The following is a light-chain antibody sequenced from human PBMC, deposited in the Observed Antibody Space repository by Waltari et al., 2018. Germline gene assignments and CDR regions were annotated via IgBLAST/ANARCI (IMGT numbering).Light chain of an antibody. CDR1: QSVASN. CDR3: QHYNNWIT. CDR2: AAS. J-gene: IGKJ5*01. Sequence: EIVMTQSPATLSVSPGERATLSCRASQSVASNLAWYRQKPGQTPRPLIYAASTRATGVPARFSGSGSGTEFTLTISSLQSEDFAVYYCQHYNNWITFGQGTRLEIK. V-gene: IGKV3-15*01.